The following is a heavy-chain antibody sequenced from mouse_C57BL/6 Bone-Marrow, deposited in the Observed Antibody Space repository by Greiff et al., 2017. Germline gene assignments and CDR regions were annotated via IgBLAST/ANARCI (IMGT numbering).Heavy chain of an antibody. CDR2: IDPSDSST. V-gene: IGHV1-52*01. Sequence: QVHLQQPGAELVRPGSSVKLSCKASGYTFTSYWMHWVKQRPIQGLDWIGNIDPSDSSTHYNQKFKDKATLTVDNSSSTAYKHLSSLTSEYSAVYYCARDYYGSSYGYYFDYCGQGNTLTVSS. D-gene: IGHD1-1*01. CDR3: ARDYYGSSYGYYFDY. J-gene: IGHJ2*01. CDR1: GYTFTSYW.